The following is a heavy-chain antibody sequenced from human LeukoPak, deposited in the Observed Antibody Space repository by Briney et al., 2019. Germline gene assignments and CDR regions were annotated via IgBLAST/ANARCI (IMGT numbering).Heavy chain of an antibody. CDR3: AREVGSSPTLDAFDI. CDR2: IIPIFGTA. J-gene: IGHJ3*02. Sequence: SVKVSCKASGYTFTAYYMHWVRQAPGQGLEWMGGIIPIFGTANYAQKFQGRVTITADESTSTAYMELSSLRSEDTAVYYCAREVGSSPTLDAFDIWGQGTMVTVSS. CDR1: GYTFTAYY. D-gene: IGHD6-6*01. V-gene: IGHV1-69*13.